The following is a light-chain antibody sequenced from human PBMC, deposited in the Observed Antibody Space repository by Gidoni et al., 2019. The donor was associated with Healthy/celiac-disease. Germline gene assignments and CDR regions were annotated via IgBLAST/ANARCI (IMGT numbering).Light chain of an antibody. CDR2: GAS. J-gene: IGKJ2*01. CDR1: QRVSSSY. CDR3: QQYGSSPYT. Sequence: SVLTQSPGTLSLSPGERATLSCRASQRVSSSYLAWYQQKPGQAPRLLIYGASSRATGIPDRFSGSGSGTDFTLTISRLEPEDFAVYYCQQYGSSPYTFGQGTKLEIK. V-gene: IGKV3-20*01.